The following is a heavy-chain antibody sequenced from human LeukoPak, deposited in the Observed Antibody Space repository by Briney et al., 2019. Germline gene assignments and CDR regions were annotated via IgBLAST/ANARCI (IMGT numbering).Heavy chain of an antibody. J-gene: IGHJ6*03. D-gene: IGHD6-6*01. Sequence: SETLSLTCTVSGGSISSSSYYWSWIRQPAGKGLEWIGRIYTSGSTNYNPSLKSRVTMSVDTSKNQFSLKLSSVTAADTAVYYCARGGQYSSSSQYYYYMDVWGKGTTVTVSS. CDR3: ARGGQYSSSSQYYYYMDV. V-gene: IGHV4-61*02. CDR1: GGSISSSSYY. CDR2: IYTSGST.